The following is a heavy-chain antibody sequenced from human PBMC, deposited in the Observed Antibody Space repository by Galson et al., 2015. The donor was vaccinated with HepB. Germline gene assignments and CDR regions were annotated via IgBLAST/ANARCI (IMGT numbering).Heavy chain of an antibody. CDR1: GFTFSSYS. CDR2: ISSSSSYI. CDR3: ARDRGELLPNFDY. J-gene: IGHJ4*02. Sequence: SLRLSCAASGFTFSSYSMNWVRRAPGKGLEWVSSISSSSSYIYYADSVKGRFTISRDNAKNSLYLQMNSLRAEDTAVYYCARDRGELLPNFDYWGQGTLVTVSS. D-gene: IGHD1-26*01. V-gene: IGHV3-21*01.